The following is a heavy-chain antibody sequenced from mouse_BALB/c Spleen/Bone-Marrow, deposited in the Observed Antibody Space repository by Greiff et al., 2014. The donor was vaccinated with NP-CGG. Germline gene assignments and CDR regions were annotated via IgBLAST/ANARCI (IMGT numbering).Heavy chain of an antibody. J-gene: IGHJ3*01. Sequence: QVQLQQSGAELAKPGPSVKMSCKASGFPFTTYWMHWFKQRPGQGLEWIGYIDPSTGHTEYNQNFKDKATLTADKSSSTAYMQLSSLTSEDSAVYYCARPYRYDKEFAYWGQGTLVTVSA. CDR3: ARPYRYDKEFAY. CDR1: GFPFTTYW. CDR2: IDPSTGHT. D-gene: IGHD2-14*01. V-gene: IGHV1-7*01.